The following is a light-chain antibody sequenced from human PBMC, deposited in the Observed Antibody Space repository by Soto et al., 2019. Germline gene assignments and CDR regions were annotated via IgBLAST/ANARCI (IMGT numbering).Light chain of an antibody. Sequence: IVLTQSPATLSLFPGERATLSCRASQSVSSYLAWYQQKPGQAPRLLMSAASNRATGIPARFTGSGSGTDFTLTISSLEPEDFAVYCCQHRSHFGGGTKVEIK. CDR1: QSVSSY. J-gene: IGKJ4*01. V-gene: IGKV3-11*01. CDR3: QHRSH. CDR2: AAS.